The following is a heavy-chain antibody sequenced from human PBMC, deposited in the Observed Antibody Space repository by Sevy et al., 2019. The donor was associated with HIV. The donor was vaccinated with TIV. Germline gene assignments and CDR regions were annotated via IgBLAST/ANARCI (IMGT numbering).Heavy chain of an antibody. Sequence: SKTLSLTCTVSGASIRDSSYYWAWIRQPPGKGLKWIGYIYSYGETYYNSSLKSRVTVSVDTSKNQFSLSLTSVTAADTAIYFCARSMEQQLDAFDIWGQGTMVTVSS. J-gene: IGHJ3*02. D-gene: IGHD6-13*01. V-gene: IGHV4-39*01. CDR1: GASIRDSSYY. CDR2: IYSYGET. CDR3: ARSMEQQLDAFDI.